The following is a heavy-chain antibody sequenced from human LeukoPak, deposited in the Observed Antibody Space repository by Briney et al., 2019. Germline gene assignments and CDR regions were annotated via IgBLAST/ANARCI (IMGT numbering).Heavy chain of an antibody. D-gene: IGHD3-10*01. J-gene: IGHJ4*02. CDR2: IYSGGST. CDR3: ARVDYYGSGEIDY. Sequence: GGSLRLSCAASGFTVSSNYMSWVRQAPGKGLEWVSVIYSGGSTYYADSVKGRFTISRDNSKNTLYLQMNSLRAEDTAVYYCARVDYYGSGEIDYWGQGTLVTVSS. CDR1: GFTVSSNY. V-gene: IGHV3-53*01.